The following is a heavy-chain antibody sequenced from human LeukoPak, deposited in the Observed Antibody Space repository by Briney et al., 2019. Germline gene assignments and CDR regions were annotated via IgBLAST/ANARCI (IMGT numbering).Heavy chain of an antibody. D-gene: IGHD3-16*01. V-gene: IGHV4-39*01. J-gene: IGHJ4*02. CDR1: GGSISSSSYY. Sequence: SETLSLTCTVSGGSISSSSYYWGWIRQPPGKGLEWIGSIYYSGSTYYNPSLKSRVTISVDTSKNQFSLKLSSVTAADTAVYYCARVTFGGVTIDYWGQGTLVTVSS. CDR2: IYYSGST. CDR3: ARVTFGGVTIDY.